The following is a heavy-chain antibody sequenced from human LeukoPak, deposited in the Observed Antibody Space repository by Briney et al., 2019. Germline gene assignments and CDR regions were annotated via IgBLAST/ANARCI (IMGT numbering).Heavy chain of an antibody. V-gene: IGHV4-59*01. CDR2: IYYSGST. J-gene: IGHJ4*02. CDR1: GGSISSSY. CDR3: ARGTDSSAYFDY. D-gene: IGHD3-22*01. Sequence: SETLSLTCTVFGGSISSSYWSWIRQPPGKGLEWIGYIYYSGSTNYNPSLKSRVTISVDTSKNQFSLKLSSVAAADTAVYYCARGTDSSAYFDYWGQGTLVTVSS.